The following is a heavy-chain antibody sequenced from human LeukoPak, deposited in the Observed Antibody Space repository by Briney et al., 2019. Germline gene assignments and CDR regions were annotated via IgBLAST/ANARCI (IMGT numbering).Heavy chain of an antibody. CDR1: GFTFADQP. CDR2: IRTTDYGGTA. CDR3: CRGYATLPY. V-gene: IGHV3-49*04. J-gene: IGHJ4*02. D-gene: IGHD5-12*01. Sequence: PGGSPRLSCSASGFTFADQPFTWVRQAPGKGLEWVAFIRTTDYGGTAEYATSVKGRFTVSRDDSKSMVYLQMDSLQSEDTAVYYCCRGYATLPYWGQGTLVTVSS.